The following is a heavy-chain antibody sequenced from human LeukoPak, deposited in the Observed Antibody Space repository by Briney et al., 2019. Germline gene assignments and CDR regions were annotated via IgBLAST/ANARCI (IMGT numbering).Heavy chain of an antibody. CDR2: INHSGST. D-gene: IGHD5-18*01. CDR3: ARGHSYGPLRY. CDR1: GGSLSGYY. Sequence: PSETLSLTCAVYGGSLSGYYWSWIRQPPGKGLEWIGEINHSGSTNYNPSLKSRVTISVETSKNQFSLNLSSMTAADTAVYYCARGHSYGPLRYWGQGTLVTVSS. J-gene: IGHJ4*02. V-gene: IGHV4-34*01.